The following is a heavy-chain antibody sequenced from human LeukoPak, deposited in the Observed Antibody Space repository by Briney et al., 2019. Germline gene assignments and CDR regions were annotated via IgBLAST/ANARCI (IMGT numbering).Heavy chain of an antibody. V-gene: IGHV1-46*01. J-gene: IGHJ3*02. CDR3: ARDHCSGGSCYSVGYAFDI. Sequence: ASVKVSCKASGYTFTSYYMHWVRQAPGQGLEWMGIINPSGGSTSYAQKFQGRVTMTRDTSTCTVYMELSSPRSEDTAVYYCARDHCSGGSCYSVGYAFDIWGQGTMVTVSS. D-gene: IGHD2-15*01. CDR1: GYTFTSYY. CDR2: INPSGGST.